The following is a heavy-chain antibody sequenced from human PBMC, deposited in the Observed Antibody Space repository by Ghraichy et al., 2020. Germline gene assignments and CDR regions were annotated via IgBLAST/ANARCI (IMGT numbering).Heavy chain of an antibody. CDR2: ISSNGGST. V-gene: IGHV3-64D*06. J-gene: IGHJ4*02. D-gene: IGHD6-19*01. Sequence: GGSLRLSCSASGFTFSSYAMHWVRQAPGKGLEYVSAISSNGGSTYYADSVKGRFTISRDNSKNTLYLQMSSLRAEDTAVYYCVKVEWDRSSGWYYRRAYYFDYWGQGTLVTVSS. CDR1: GFTFSSYA. CDR3: VKVEWDRSSGWYYRRAYYFDY.